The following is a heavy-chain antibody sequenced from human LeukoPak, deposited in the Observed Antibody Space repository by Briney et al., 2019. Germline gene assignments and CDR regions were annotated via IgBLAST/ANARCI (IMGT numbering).Heavy chain of an antibody. CDR2: IRSKAYGGTT. Sequence: GGSLRLSCTASGFTFGDYAMSWFRQAPGKGLEWVGFIRSKAYGGTTEYAASVKGRFTISRDDSKSIAYLQMNSLKTEDTAVYYCTRDYYDSSGYYYDSPYYFDYWGQGTLVTVSS. V-gene: IGHV3-49*03. D-gene: IGHD3-22*01. J-gene: IGHJ4*02. CDR3: TRDYYDSSGYYYDSPYYFDY. CDR1: GFTFGDYA.